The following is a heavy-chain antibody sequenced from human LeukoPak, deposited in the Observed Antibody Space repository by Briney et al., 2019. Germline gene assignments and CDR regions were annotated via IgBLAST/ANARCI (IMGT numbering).Heavy chain of an antibody. CDR2: ISSSGSTI. J-gene: IGHJ2*01. CDR1: GFTFSSYE. V-gene: IGHV3-48*03. CDR3: ARDSGVLQLWFDDFPPDWYFDL. Sequence: PGGSLRLSCAASGFTFSSYEMNWVRQAPGKGLEWVSYISSSGSTIYYADSVKGRFTISRDNAKNSLYLQMNSLRAEDTAVYYCARDSGVLQLWFDDFPPDWYFDLWGRGTLVTVSS. D-gene: IGHD5-18*01.